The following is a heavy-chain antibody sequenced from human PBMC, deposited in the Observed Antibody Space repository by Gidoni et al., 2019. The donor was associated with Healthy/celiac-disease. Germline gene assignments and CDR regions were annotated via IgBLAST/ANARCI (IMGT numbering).Heavy chain of an antibody. Sequence: QVQLQQWGAGLLKPSETLSLTCAVYGGSFSGYYWSWIRQPPGKGLEWIGEINHSGSTNYNPSLKSRVTISVDTSKNQFSLKLSSVTAADTAVYYCARRGGSYYGFLDYWGQGTLVTVSS. D-gene: IGHD1-26*01. V-gene: IGHV4-34*01. CDR1: GGSFSGYY. J-gene: IGHJ4*02. CDR2: INHSGST. CDR3: ARRGGSYYGFLDY.